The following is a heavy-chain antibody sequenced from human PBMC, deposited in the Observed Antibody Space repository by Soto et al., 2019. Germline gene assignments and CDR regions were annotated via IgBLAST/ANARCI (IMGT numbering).Heavy chain of an antibody. V-gene: IGHV3-23*01. Sequence: EVQLMESGGGLVQPGGSVRLSCASSGFTLSMSAVNWVRQAPGKGLEWVSYISDSGDRTYYADSVKGRFTISRDRSKNTVSLQMDSLRAEDTAVYYCATYPRPYNWIDLWGQGTLLTVSS. CDR1: GFTLSMSA. CDR3: ATYPRPYNWIDL. D-gene: IGHD1-1*01. J-gene: IGHJ5*02. CDR2: ISDSGDRT.